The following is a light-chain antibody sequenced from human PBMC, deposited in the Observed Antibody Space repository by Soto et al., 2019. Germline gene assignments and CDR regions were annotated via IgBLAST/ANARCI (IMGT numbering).Light chain of an antibody. CDR3: ALYVSRAIL. CDR2: NTN. V-gene: IGLV8-61*01. J-gene: IGLJ3*02. CDR1: SGSVSGCYY. Sequence: QTVVTQEPSFSVSPGGTVTLTCGLTSGSVSGCYYPSWYQQTPGQAPRTLIYNTNTRSSGVPDRFSGSILGNKAALTITGAQADDEADYYCALYVSRAILFGGGTKLTVL.